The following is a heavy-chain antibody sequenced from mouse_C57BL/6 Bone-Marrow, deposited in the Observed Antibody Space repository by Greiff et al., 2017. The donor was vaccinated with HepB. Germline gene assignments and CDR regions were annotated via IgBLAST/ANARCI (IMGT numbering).Heavy chain of an antibody. CDR2: IHPNSGST. CDR1: GYTFTSYW. Sequence: QVQLQQPGAELVKPGASVKLSCKASGYTFTSYWMHWVKQRPGQGLEWIGMIHPNSGSTNYNQKFKGKAILTADKSSSTAYMELRSLTSEDSAVYYCTREGIVTTNYYAMDYWGQGTSVTVSS. D-gene: IGHD2-5*01. J-gene: IGHJ4*01. CDR3: TREGIVTTNYYAMDY. V-gene: IGHV1-64*01.